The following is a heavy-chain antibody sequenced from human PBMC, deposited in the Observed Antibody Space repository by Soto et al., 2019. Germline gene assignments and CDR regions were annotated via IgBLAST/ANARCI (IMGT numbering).Heavy chain of an antibody. CDR3: VHPRSTVQIPPT. V-gene: IGHV3-64D*06. CDR1: GFTFSMFS. Sequence: PGGSLRLFCSASGFTFSMFSMHWVRQAPGKGLEYVSGISSNGDSTYYADSVKGRFTISRANSKNTLYLQMSSLRAVDTAVYYCVHPRSTVQIPPTWGQGTLVTVSS. D-gene: IGHD4-17*01. J-gene: IGHJ5*02. CDR2: ISSNGDST.